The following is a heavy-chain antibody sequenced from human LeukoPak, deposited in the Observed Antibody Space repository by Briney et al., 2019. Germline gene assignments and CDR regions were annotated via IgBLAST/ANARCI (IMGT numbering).Heavy chain of an antibody. CDR2: IIPILGIA. V-gene: IGHV1-69*04. Sequence: SVKVSCKASGGTFSSYAISWVRQAPGQGLEWMGRIIPILGIANYAQKFQGRVTITADKSTSTAYMELSSLRSEDTAVYYCARSRGYSYGTSNSPFGYWGQGALVTVSS. CDR1: GGTFSSYA. J-gene: IGHJ4*02. CDR3: ARSRGYSYGTSNSPFGY. D-gene: IGHD5-18*01.